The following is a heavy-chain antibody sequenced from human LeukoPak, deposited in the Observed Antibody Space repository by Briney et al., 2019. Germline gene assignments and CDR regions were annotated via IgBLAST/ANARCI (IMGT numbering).Heavy chain of an antibody. CDR3: ARLFGGVTTFDY. Sequence: GGSLRLSCAASGFSFSPYWKSRVRQGPGKGLDWVASINPDGSGTSYVDSVKGRFTISRDNAQNSLYLQMNSLSAEDTAVYYCARLFGGVTTFDYWGQGTLVTVSS. CDR1: GFSFSPYW. V-gene: IGHV3-7*01. CDR2: INPDGSGT. J-gene: IGHJ4*02. D-gene: IGHD4-17*01.